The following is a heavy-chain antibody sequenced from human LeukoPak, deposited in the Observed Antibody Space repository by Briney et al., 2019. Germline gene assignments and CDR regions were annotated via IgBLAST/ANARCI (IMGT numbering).Heavy chain of an antibody. CDR2: IIPILGIA. V-gene: IGHV1-69*04. CDR3: ARATLRFLETTNYYYFDY. D-gene: IGHD3-3*01. Sequence: GASVKVSCKASGYTFTSYGISWVRQAPGQGLEWMGRIIPILGIANYAQKFQGRVTITADKSTSTAYMELSSLRSEDTAVYYCARATLRFLETTNYYYFDYWGQGTLVTVSS. J-gene: IGHJ4*02. CDR1: GYTFTSYG.